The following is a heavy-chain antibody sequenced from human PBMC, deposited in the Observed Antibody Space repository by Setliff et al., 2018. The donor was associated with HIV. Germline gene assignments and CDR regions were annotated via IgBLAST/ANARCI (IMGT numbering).Heavy chain of an antibody. CDR3: ATEFAVVAALDAFDI. Sequence: GGSLRLSCAASGFTFSSYEMNWVRQAPGKGLEWVANIKQDGSEKYYVDSVKGRFTISRDNAKNSLYLQMNSLRAEDTAVYYCATEFAVVAALDAFDIWGQGTMVTVSS. D-gene: IGHD2-15*01. V-gene: IGHV3-7*01. CDR1: GFTFSSYE. J-gene: IGHJ3*02. CDR2: IKQDGSEK.